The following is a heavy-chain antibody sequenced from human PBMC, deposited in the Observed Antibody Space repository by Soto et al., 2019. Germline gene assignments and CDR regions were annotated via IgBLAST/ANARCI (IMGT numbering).Heavy chain of an antibody. J-gene: IGHJ6*02. Sequence: GASVKVSCKASGYTFTRYGISWVRQAPGQGLEWMGWISAYNGNTNYAQKLQGRVTMTTDTSTSTAYMELRSLRSDDTAVYYCGRDLRATGLSPTVYYYGMDVWGQGPTVTVSS. CDR3: GRDLRATGLSPTVYYYGMDV. D-gene: IGHD1-26*01. CDR2: ISAYNGNT. CDR1: GYTFTRYG. V-gene: IGHV1-18*01.